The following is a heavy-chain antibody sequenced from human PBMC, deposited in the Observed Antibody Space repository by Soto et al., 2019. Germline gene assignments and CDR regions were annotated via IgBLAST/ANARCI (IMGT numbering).Heavy chain of an antibody. CDR3: ARSITMPGGYYYYYIDV. D-gene: IGHD3-10*01. CDR2: IIPILGIA. V-gene: IGHV1-69*02. Sequence: QVQLVQSGAEVKKPGSSVKVSCKASGGTFSSYTISWVRQAPGQGLEWMGRIIPILGIANYARKFQGRVTITADKSTSTAYMELSSLRSEDTAVYYCARSITMPGGYYYYYIDVWGKGTTVTVSS. CDR1: GGTFSSYT. J-gene: IGHJ6*03.